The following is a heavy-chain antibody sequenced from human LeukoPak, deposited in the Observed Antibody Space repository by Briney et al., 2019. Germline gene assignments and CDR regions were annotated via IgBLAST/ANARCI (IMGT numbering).Heavy chain of an antibody. CDR3: ARDLSNSYGRIDY. CDR1: IYSIGSGYY. D-gene: IGHD5-18*01. Sequence: SDTLSLTCIVCIYSIGSGYYWGWIRQPPGEGLEWIGSICRSGSTFCSPSLKSRVTISVDTSKNQFSLKLSSVTTADTAVYYCARDLSNSYGRIDYWGLGTLVTVSS. J-gene: IGHJ4*02. CDR2: ICRSGST. V-gene: IGHV4-38-2*02.